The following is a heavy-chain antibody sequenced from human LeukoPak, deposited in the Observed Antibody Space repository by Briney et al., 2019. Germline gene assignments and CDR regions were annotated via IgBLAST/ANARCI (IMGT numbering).Heavy chain of an antibody. Sequence: PSETLSLTCTVSGGSISNYYWSWVRQPPGKGLEWIGYIYYSGSTNYSPSLKSRVTISVDMSKNQFSLKLSSVTAADTAVYYCARRYPSGPPDYWGQGTLVTVSS. V-gene: IGHV4-59*12. CDR2: IYYSGST. CDR1: GGSISNYY. J-gene: IGHJ4*02. CDR3: ARRYPSGPPDY. D-gene: IGHD3-10*01.